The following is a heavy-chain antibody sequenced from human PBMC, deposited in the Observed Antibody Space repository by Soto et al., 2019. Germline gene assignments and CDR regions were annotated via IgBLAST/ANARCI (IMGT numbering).Heavy chain of an antibody. V-gene: IGHV4-61*01. CDR3: ARARVRDFWSGYCNWFDP. Sequence: KTXATLSLTFTVSGGSFSSGSYYWSWIRQPPGKGLEWIGYIYYSGSTNYNPSLKSRVTISVDTPKNQFSLKLSSVTAADTAVYYCARARVRDFWSGYCNWFDPWGQGTLVTVSS. D-gene: IGHD3-3*01. J-gene: IGHJ5*02. CDR1: GGSFSSGSYY. CDR2: IYYSGST.